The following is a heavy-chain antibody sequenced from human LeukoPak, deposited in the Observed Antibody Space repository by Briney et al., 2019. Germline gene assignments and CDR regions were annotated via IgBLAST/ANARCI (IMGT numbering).Heavy chain of an antibody. CDR2: IYYSGST. D-gene: IGHD1-20*01. J-gene: IGHJ5*02. CDR1: GGSISSYY. Sequence: SETLSLTCTGSGGSISSYYWSWIRQPPGKGLEWIGYIYYSGSTNYNPSLKSRVTISVDTSKNQFSLKLSSVTAADTAVYYCARIGITGTTHWFDPWGRGTLVTVSS. V-gene: IGHV4-59*01. CDR3: ARIGITGTTHWFDP.